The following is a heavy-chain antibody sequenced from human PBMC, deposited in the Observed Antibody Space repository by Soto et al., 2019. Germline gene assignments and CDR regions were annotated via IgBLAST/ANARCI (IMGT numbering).Heavy chain of an antibody. CDR3: ARDRSSSWADGSYYYYGMDV. D-gene: IGHD6-13*01. Sequence: SETLSLTCTVSGGSISSGGYYWSWIRQHPGKGLEWIGYIYYSGSTYYNPSLKGRVTISVDTSKSQFSLKLSSVTAADTAVYYCARDRSSSWADGSYYYYGMDVWGQGTTVTVSS. CDR2: IYYSGST. V-gene: IGHV4-31*03. CDR1: GGSISSGGYY. J-gene: IGHJ6*02.